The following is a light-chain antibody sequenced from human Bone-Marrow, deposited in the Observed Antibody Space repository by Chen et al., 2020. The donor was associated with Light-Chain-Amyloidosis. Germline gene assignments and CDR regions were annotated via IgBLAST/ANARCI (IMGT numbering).Light chain of an antibody. CDR2: DSF. J-gene: IGKJ5*01. V-gene: IGKV3-11*01. Sequence: EVVLTQSPATLSLSPGERATLSCTASQSVGTFLAWYQQKPGQAPRLLIYDSFKRATGIPARFSGSGSETNFTLTISSLGPEDFAVYYCQQRSNWPLSITFGQGTRLEIK. CDR3: QQRSNWPLSIT. CDR1: QSVGTF.